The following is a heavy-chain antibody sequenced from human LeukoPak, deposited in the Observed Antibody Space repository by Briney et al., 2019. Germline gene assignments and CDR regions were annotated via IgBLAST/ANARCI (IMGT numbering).Heavy chain of an antibody. V-gene: IGHV1-18*01. D-gene: IGHD2-2*01. Sequence: ASVKVSCKASGYTFTSYGISWVRQAPGQGLEWMGWISAYNGNTNYAQKLQGRVTMTTDTSTSTAYMELRSLRSDDTAVYYCAKGDRVKVVVPGAETYWGQGTLVTVSS. CDR2: ISAYNGNT. CDR3: AKGDRVKVVVPGAETY. CDR1: GYTFTSYG. J-gene: IGHJ4*02.